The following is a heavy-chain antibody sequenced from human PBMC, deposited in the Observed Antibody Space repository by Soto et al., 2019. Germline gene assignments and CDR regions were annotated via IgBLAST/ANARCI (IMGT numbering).Heavy chain of an antibody. J-gene: IGHJ4*02. CDR3: TRRPGGTAPRADY. CDR1: GFNFSVNA. Sequence: GGSLRLSCVDSGFNFSVNAMSWVRQAPGKGLQWVSTISGSGEDTYYADSVKGRFTISSDSSKNTLYLQMASLRAEDTAVYYWTRRPGGTAPRADYWGQGSMVTVSS. D-gene: IGHD5-18*01. CDR2: ISGSGEDT. V-gene: IGHV3-23*01.